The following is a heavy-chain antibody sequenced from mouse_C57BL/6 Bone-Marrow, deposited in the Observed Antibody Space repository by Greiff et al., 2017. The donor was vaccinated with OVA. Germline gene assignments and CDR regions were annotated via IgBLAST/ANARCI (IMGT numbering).Heavy chain of an antibody. CDR3: ARGGSSEVFAY. CDR2: IYPSDSET. D-gene: IGHD3-2*02. V-gene: IGHV1-61*01. Sequence: QVQLQQPGAELVRPGSSVKLSCKASGYTFTSYWMDWVKQRPGQGLEWIGNIYPSDSETHYNQKFKDKATLTVDKSSSTAYMQLSSLTSEDSAVYYCARGGSSEVFAYWGQGTLVTVSA. CDR1: GYTFTSYW. J-gene: IGHJ3*01.